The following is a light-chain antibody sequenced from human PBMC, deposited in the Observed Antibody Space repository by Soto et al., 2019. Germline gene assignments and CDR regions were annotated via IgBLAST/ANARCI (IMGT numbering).Light chain of an antibody. Sequence: IVMTQSPATLSVSPGERATLSCRASQSVSSNLAWYQQKPGQAPRLLIYGASTRATDIPARFSGSGSGTEFTLPISSLQSEDFVIYYCQHYSNWPPSITFGQGTRLEIK. CDR1: QSVSSN. CDR3: QHYSNWPPSIT. J-gene: IGKJ5*01. CDR2: GAS. V-gene: IGKV3-15*01.